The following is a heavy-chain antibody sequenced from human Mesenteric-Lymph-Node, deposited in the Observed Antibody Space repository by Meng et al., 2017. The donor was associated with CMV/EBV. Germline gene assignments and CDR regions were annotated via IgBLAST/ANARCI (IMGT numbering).Heavy chain of an antibody. Sequence: YPVPSSDTTWGRQATGKGLEWMGWMNPNRCNTGYAQKFQGRVTITRNTSISTAYMGLSSLRSEDTAVYYCARGRGGYCSSTSCLFDYWGQGTLVTVSS. V-gene: IGHV1-8*02. J-gene: IGHJ4*02. CDR2: MNPNRCNT. D-gene: IGHD2-2*01. CDR1: YPVPSSD. CDR3: ARGRGGYCSSTSCLFDY.